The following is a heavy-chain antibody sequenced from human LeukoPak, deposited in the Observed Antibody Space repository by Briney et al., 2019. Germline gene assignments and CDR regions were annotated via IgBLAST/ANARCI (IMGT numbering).Heavy chain of an antibody. CDR2: INHSGST. V-gene: IGHV4-34*01. CDR1: GGSFSGYY. J-gene: IGHJ4*02. Sequence: SETLSLTCAVYGGSFSGYYWSWIRQPPGKGLEWIGEINHSGSTNYNPSLKSRVTISVDTSKNQFSLKLSSVTAADTAVYYCARRYGSGGFFDYWGQGTLVTVSS. D-gene: IGHD3-10*01. CDR3: ARRYGSGGFFDY.